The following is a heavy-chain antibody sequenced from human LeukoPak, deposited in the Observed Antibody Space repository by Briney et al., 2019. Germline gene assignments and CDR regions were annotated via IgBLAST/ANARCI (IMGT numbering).Heavy chain of an antibody. V-gene: IGHV3-48*03. D-gene: IGHD2-2*01. CDR1: GFTFSSYE. Sequence: GGSLRLSCAASGFTFSSYEMNWVRQAPGKGLEWVSYISSSGSTIYYADSVKGRFTISRDNAKNSLYLQMNSLRAEDTAVYYCARNEVKQYQLLFDWTRSYYYGMDVWGQGTTVTVSS. CDR3: ARNEVKQYQLLFDWTRSYYYGMDV. J-gene: IGHJ6*02. CDR2: ISSSGSTI.